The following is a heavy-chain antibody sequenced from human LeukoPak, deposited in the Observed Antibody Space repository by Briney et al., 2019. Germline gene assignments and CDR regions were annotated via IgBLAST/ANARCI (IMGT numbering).Heavy chain of an antibody. V-gene: IGHV3-30*18. J-gene: IGHJ5*02. CDR3: AKDDGDCRGDCGDWFDP. Sequence: GRSLRLSCAASGFTFSIFGMHWVHQAPGKGLEWVAVISYDGSNKYYADSVKGRFTISRDNSKNTLYLQMNSLRSEDTAVYYCAKDDGDCRGDCGDWFDPWGQGTLLTVSS. D-gene: IGHD2-21*02. CDR2: ISYDGSNK. CDR1: GFTFSIFG.